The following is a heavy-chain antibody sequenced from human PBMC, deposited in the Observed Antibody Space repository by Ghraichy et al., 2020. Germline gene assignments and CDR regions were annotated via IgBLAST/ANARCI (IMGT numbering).Heavy chain of an antibody. CDR3: ARQNYYDSSNYYNLYYAMDV. CDR2: IYSSGST. Sequence: SETLSLTCTVSGGSISNHYWAWIRQPPGKGLECIGYIYSSGSTNYNPSLESRVSMSVDTSKNQFSLRLSSVTAADTAVYYCARQNYYDSSNYYNLYYAMDVWGQGTTVTVSS. CDR1: GGSISNHY. J-gene: IGHJ6*02. V-gene: IGHV4-59*08. D-gene: IGHD3-10*01.